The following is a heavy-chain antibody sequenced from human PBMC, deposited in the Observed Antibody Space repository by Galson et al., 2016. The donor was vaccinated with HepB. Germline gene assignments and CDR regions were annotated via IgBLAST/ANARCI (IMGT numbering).Heavy chain of an antibody. J-gene: IGHJ4*02. CDR3: ARDSVFTLSKGVPFDH. D-gene: IGHD3-22*01. CDR2: VNGDGTNI. CDR1: GFTFSNYW. Sequence: SLRLSCAVSGFTFSNYWMHRVRQAPGKGLMWISRVNGDGTNIAYADSVKGRFTISRDNAKDTIYLEMNDLRAEDTAVYYCARDSVFTLSKGVPFDHWGQGTPVTVSS. V-gene: IGHV3-74*01.